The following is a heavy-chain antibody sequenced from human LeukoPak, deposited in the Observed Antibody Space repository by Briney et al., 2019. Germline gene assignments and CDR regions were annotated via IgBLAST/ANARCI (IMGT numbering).Heavy chain of an antibody. Sequence: SETLSLTCAVYGGSFSGYYWSWIRQPPGKGLEWIGEINHSGSTNYNPSLKSRATISVDTSKNQFSLKLSSVTAADTAVYYCAREGYDYVWGSYRYTELYDYWGQGTLVTVSS. CDR2: INHSGST. V-gene: IGHV4-34*01. CDR3: AREGYDYVWGSYRYTELYDY. J-gene: IGHJ4*02. D-gene: IGHD3-16*02. CDR1: GGSFSGYY.